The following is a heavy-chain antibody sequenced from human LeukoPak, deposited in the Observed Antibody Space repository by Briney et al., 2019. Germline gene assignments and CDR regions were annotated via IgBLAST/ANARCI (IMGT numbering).Heavy chain of an antibody. CDR1: GYTLTELS. CDR2: FDPEDGET. CDR3: ATVIGGGVYDSTRLGSYYFDY. D-gene: IGHD3-22*01. V-gene: IGHV1-24*01. Sequence: ASVKVSCKVSGYTLTELSMHWVRQAPGKGIEWMGGFDPEDGETIYAQKFQGRVTMTEDTSTDRAYMEMSRLRYEETAVYYCATVIGGGVYDSTRLGSYYFDYWGQGTLVTVSS. J-gene: IGHJ4*02.